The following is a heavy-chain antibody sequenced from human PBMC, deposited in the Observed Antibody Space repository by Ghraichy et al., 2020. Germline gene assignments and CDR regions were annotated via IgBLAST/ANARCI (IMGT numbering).Heavy chain of an antibody. J-gene: IGHJ4*02. V-gene: IGHV3-23*01. CDR2: ISANGQMT. CDR3: AKDPPGGVAAGEFDY. CDR1: GFPFSGYA. D-gene: IGHD6-13*01. Sequence: GESLNISCAASGFPFSGYAMSWVRQAPGRGLEWVSAISANGQMTYYAASVKGRYTISRDNSRNTLYLQMDTLRAEDTAVFYCAKDPPGGVAAGEFDYWGQGTLVTVSS.